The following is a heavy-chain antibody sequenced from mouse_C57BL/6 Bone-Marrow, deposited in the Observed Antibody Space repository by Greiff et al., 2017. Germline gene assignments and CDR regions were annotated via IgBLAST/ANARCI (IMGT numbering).Heavy chain of an antibody. Sequence: QVQLQQPGAELVRPGSSVKLSCKASGYTFTSYWMDWVKQRPGQGLEWIGNIYPSDSETHYNQKFKDKATLTVDKYSSTAYMQLSSLTSEDSAVYYCARGGNYYAMDYWGQGTSVTVSS. J-gene: IGHJ4*01. CDR1: GYTFTSYW. D-gene: IGHD2-1*01. CDR3: ARGGNYYAMDY. V-gene: IGHV1-61*01. CDR2: IYPSDSET.